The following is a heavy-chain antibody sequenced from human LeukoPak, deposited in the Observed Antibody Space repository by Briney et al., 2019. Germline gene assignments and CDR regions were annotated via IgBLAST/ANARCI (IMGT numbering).Heavy chain of an antibody. J-gene: IGHJ4*02. CDR2: IYYSGST. V-gene: IGHV4-61*01. D-gene: IGHD2-2*01. CDR1: GGSVSSGSYY. Sequence: SETLSLTCTVSGGSVSSGSYYWSWIRQPPGKGLEWIGYIYYSGSTNYNPSLKSRVTISVDTSKNQFSLKLSSVTAADTAVYYCARFSIVVVPAAMKRDYYFGYWGQGTLVTVSS. CDR3: ARFSIVVVPAAMKRDYYFGY.